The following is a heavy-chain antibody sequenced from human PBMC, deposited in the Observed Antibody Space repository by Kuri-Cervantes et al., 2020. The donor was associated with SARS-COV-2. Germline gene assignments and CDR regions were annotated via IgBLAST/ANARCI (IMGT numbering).Heavy chain of an antibody. V-gene: IGHV4-59*08. D-gene: IGHD5/OR15-5a*01. CDR2: IYYSGST. CDR1: GGSISSYY. CDR3: ARHLPSTEYYFDY. Sequence: SETLSLTCTVSGGSISSYYWSWIRQPPGKGLEWIGYIYYSGSTNYNPSLKSRVTISVDTSKNQFSLKLSSVTAADTAVYYCARHLPSTEYYFDYWGQGTLVTSPQ. J-gene: IGHJ4*02.